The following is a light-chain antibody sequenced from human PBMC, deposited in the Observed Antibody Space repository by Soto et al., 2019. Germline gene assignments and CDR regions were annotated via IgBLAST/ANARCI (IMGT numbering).Light chain of an antibody. J-gene: IGKJ4*01. CDR2: DAS. V-gene: IGKV3-11*01. CDR1: QSVSSY. Sequence: EFVLTQSPATLSLSPGERATLSCRASQSVSSYLAWYQQKPGQAPRLLIYDASNRATGIPARFSGSGSGTDFTLTISSLEPEDFAVYYCQQRSNWQLTFGGGTKVDIK. CDR3: QQRSNWQLT.